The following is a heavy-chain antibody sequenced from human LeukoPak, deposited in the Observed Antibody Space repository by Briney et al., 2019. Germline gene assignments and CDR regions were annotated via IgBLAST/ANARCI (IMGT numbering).Heavy chain of an antibody. CDR1: GGTFSSYA. Sequence: GASAKVSCKASGGTFSSYAISWVRQAPGKGLEWMGGIIPIFGTANYAQKFQGRVTITADKSTSTAYMELSSLRSEDTAVYYCARATYYYDSSGYRGQYAFDIWGQGTMVTVSS. J-gene: IGHJ3*02. V-gene: IGHV1-69*06. CDR2: IIPIFGTA. D-gene: IGHD3-22*01. CDR3: ARATYYYDSSGYRGQYAFDI.